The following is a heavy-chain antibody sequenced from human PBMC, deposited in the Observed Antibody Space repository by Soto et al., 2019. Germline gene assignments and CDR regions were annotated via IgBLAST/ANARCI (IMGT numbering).Heavy chain of an antibody. J-gene: IGHJ3*02. CDR2: IIPIFGTA. CDR3: ARVQGIAVALNI. V-gene: IGHV1-69*13. D-gene: IGHD6-19*01. Sequence: ASVKVSCKASGGTFSSYAISWVRQAPGQGLEWMGGIIPIFGTANYAQKFQGRVTITADESTSTAYMELSSLRSEDTAVYYCARVQGIAVALNIWGQGTMVTVSS. CDR1: GGTFSSYA.